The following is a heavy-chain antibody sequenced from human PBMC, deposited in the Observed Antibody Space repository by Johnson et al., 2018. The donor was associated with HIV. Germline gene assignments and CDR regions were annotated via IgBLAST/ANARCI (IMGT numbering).Heavy chain of an antibody. Sequence: VQLVESGGGFVQPGGSLRLSCAASGFTFSSYWMHWVRQAPGKGLVWVSRINSDGSSTSYADSVKGRFTISRDNAKNTLYLQMNSLRAEDTAVYYCAREGSSSSDDAFDIWGQGTMVTVSS. V-gene: IGHV3-74*01. CDR1: GFTFSSYW. CDR2: INSDGSST. D-gene: IGHD6-6*01. CDR3: AREGSSSSDDAFDI. J-gene: IGHJ3*02.